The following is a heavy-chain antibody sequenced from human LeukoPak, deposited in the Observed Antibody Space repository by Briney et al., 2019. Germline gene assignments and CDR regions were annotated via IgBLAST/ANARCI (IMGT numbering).Heavy chain of an antibody. CDR3: ARSVYYYDSSGYYPLADY. CDR2: IYWNDDK. CDR1: GFSLSTSGVG. Sequence: SGPTLVNPTQTLTLTCTFSGFSLSTSGVGVGWIRQPPGKALEWLALIYWNDDKRYSPSLKSRLTITKDTSKNQVVLTMTNMDPVDTATYYCARSVYYYDSSGYYPLADYWGQGTLVTVSS. V-gene: IGHV2-5*01. D-gene: IGHD3-22*01. J-gene: IGHJ4*02.